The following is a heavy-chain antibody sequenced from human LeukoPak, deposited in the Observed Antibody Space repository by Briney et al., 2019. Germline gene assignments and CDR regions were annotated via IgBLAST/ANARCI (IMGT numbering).Heavy chain of an antibody. CDR3: ARDTTTVTNNWFDP. D-gene: IGHD4-17*01. CDR2: IYYSGST. J-gene: IGHJ5*02. CDR1: GGSISSYY. Sequence: SETLSLTCTASGGSISSYYWSWIRQPPGKGLEWIGYIYYSGSTNYNPSLKSRVTISVDTSKNQFSLKLSSVTAADTAVYYCARDTTTVTNNWFDPWGQGTLVTVSS. V-gene: IGHV4-59*12.